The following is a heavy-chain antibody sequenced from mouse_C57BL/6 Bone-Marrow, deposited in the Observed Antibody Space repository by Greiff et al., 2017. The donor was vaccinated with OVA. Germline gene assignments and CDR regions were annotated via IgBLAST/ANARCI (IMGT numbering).Heavy chain of an antibody. CDR3: AREDGNSFAY. V-gene: IGHV1-18*01. J-gene: IGHJ3*01. D-gene: IGHD2-1*01. Sequence: EVKLQQSGPELVKPGASVKIPCKASGYTFTDYNMDWVKQSHGKSLEWIGDINPNNGGTIYNQKFKGKATLTVDKSSSTAYMELRSLTSEDTAVYYCAREDGNSFAYWGQGTLVTVSA. CDR1: GYTFTDYN. CDR2: INPNNGGT.